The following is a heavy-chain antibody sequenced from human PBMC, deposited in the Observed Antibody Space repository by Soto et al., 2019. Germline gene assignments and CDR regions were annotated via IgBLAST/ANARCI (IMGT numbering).Heavy chain of an antibody. Sequence: GGSLRLSCAASGFTFSSYAMSWVRQAPGKGLEWVSAISGSGGSTYYADSVKGRFTISRDNSKNTLYLQMNSLRAEDTAVYYCANDIIMVRGVIITPSFDYWGQGTLVTAPQ. V-gene: IGHV3-23*01. CDR2: ISGSGGST. D-gene: IGHD3-10*01. CDR1: GFTFSSYA. CDR3: ANDIIMVRGVIITPSFDY. J-gene: IGHJ4*02.